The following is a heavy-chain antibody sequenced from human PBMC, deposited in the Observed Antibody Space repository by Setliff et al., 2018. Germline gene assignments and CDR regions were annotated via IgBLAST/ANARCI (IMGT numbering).Heavy chain of an antibody. V-gene: IGHV3-30*18. CDR3: AKSALGYSYVPYYFDY. J-gene: IGHJ4*02. CDR2: TSYDGSNE. CDR1: EFTFANYG. D-gene: IGHD5-18*01. Sequence: GGSLRLSCAASEFTFANYGMHWVRQAPGKGLEWVAATSYDGSNEAYADSVKGRFTISRDNSKNTLYLQMNSLRAEDTAVYYCAKSALGYSYVPYYFDYWGQGTLVTVSS.